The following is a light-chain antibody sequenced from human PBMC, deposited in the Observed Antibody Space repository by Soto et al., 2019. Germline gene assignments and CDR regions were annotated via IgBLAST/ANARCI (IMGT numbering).Light chain of an antibody. V-gene: IGKV1-9*01. Sequence: DIQLTQSPSFLSASVGDRVSITCRASQGISSYLAWYQQKPGTAPKLLIYAASTLQSGVPSRFSGSGSGTEFTLTISSLPPEDFATYYCQHLDSYSTFGQGTRLEIK. CDR2: AAS. J-gene: IGKJ5*01. CDR1: QGISSY. CDR3: QHLDSYST.